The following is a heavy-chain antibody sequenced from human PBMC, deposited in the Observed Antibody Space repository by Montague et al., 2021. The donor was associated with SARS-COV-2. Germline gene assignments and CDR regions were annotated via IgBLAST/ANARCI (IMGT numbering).Heavy chain of an antibody. CDR3: ARDSGLAGYTAGLGY. D-gene: IGHD3-16*01. CDR1: GASITSGSYY. CDR2: IYTSGTT. V-gene: IGHV4-61*02. J-gene: IGHJ4*02. Sequence: TLSLTCTVSGASITSGSYYWSWIRHPAGKGLEWIGRIYTSGTTNYNPSLKSRVTISIDTSKNQFNLTVNSVTAADTAMYYCARDSGLAGYTAGLGYWGQGTLVTVPS.